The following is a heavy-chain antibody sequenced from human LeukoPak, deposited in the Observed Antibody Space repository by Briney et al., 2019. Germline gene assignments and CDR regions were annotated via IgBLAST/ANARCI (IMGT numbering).Heavy chain of an antibody. J-gene: IGHJ6*02. CDR2: ISHSGGA. CDR1: GGSLSSYY. Sequence: SETLSRTCAVYGGSLSSYYWTRVRQPPGKGLEWIGEISHSGGANYSPSLKSRVTISLDTSKNQFSLKLSSVTAADTAVYYCASTMVRGVIKGDYYGMDVWGQGTTVTVSS. CDR3: ASTMVRGVIKGDYYGMDV. V-gene: IGHV4-34*01. D-gene: IGHD3-10*01.